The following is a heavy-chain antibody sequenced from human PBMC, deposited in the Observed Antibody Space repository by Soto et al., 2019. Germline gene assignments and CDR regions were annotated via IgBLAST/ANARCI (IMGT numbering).Heavy chain of an antibody. J-gene: IGHJ4*02. V-gene: IGHV4-4*07. D-gene: IGHD3-10*01. CDR3: ARDLKFGQADY. CDR1: GGSISSYY. Sequence: SETLSLTCTVSGGSISSYYWSWIRQPSGKGLEWIGRIYTSGSTNYNPSLKSRVTMSVDTSKNQFSLKLTSVTAADTAVYYCARDLKFGQADYWGQGTQVTVSS. CDR2: IYTSGST.